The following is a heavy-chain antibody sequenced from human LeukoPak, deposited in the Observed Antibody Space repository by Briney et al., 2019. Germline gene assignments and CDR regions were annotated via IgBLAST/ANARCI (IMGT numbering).Heavy chain of an antibody. Sequence: PGGSLRLSCAASAFTFSDYYMSWIRQAPGKGLEWVSYISSTSSYINYADTNYADSVKGRFTISRDNSKNTLYLQMNSLRAEDTAVYYCAKDFSHSSGYYHPSSGMDVWGQGTTVTVSS. CDR2: ISSTSSYINYADT. J-gene: IGHJ6*02. CDR1: AFTFSDYY. D-gene: IGHD3-22*01. V-gene: IGHV3-11*05. CDR3: AKDFSHSSGYYHPSSGMDV.